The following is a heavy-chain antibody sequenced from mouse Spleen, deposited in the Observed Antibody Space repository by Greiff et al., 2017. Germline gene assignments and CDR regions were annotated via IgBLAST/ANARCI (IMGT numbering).Heavy chain of an antibody. CDR2: IYPGDGDT. CDR1: GYAFSSYW. J-gene: IGHJ2*01. CDR3: AREEVYDHDGRGDY. D-gene: IGHD2-4*01. V-gene: IGHV1-80*01. Sequence: VQLQESGAELVRPGSSVKISCKASGYAFSSYWMNWVKQRPGQGLEWIGQIYPGDGDTNYNGKFKGKATLTADKSSSTAYMQLSSLTSEDSAVYFCAREEVYDHDGRGDYWGQGTTLTVSS.